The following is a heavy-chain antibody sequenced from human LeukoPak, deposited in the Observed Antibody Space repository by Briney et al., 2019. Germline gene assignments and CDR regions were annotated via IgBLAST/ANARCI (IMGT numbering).Heavy chain of an antibody. CDR2: IYWDDDK. CDR1: GFSLSTSGVG. Sequence: SGPTLVKPTQTLTLTCTFSGFSLSTSGVGVGWIRQPPGKALEWLAVIYWDDDKRYSPSLKSRLTITKDTSKNQVVLTMTNMDPVDTATYYCAHRRQASSIAAHWFDPWGQGSLVTVSS. D-gene: IGHD6-6*01. J-gene: IGHJ5*02. V-gene: IGHV2-5*02. CDR3: AHRRQASSIAAHWFDP.